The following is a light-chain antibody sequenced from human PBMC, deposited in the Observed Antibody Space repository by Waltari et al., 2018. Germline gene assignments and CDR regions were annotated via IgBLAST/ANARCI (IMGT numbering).Light chain of an antibody. CDR1: QGIHDN. CDR3: QQYNRWPPLT. V-gene: IGKV3-15*01. CDR2: RAS. J-gene: IGKJ4*01. Sequence: ETVMPQSPATLSMPPGQRATLSCRASQGIHDNLAWYQQKPGQAPRLLIYRASTRATGIPARFSGSGSGTDFTLTITSLQSEDSALYYCQQYNRWPPLTFGGGTKVEI.